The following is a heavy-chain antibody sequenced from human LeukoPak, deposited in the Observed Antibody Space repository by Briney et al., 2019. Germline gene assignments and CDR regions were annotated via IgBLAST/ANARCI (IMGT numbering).Heavy chain of an antibody. D-gene: IGHD1-26*01. CDR1: GGPISTYS. J-gene: IGHJ6*03. CDR3: ARHLRGGYYPRYYYYYMDV. Sequence: SETLSLTCTVSGGPISTYSWSWIRQPPGKGLEWIGYIHYSGSTNYNPSLKSRVTMSVDTSKNQFSLRLSSVTAADTAVYYCARHLRGGYYPRYYYYYMDVWGKGTTVTVSS. V-gene: IGHV4-59*08. CDR2: IHYSGST.